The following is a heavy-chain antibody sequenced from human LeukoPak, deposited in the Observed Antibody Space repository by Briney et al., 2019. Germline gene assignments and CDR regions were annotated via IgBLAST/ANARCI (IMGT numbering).Heavy chain of an antibody. CDR1: GFTFSSYA. D-gene: IGHD5-12*01. J-gene: IGHJ4*02. CDR3: ANIPSGYGGYERGYYFDY. Sequence: GESLRLSCAASGFTFSSYAMSWVRQAPGKGLEWVSTMSGSGGDTYYADSVQGRFTISRDNSKNTLYLQMNSLRAEDTALYYCANIPSGYGGYERGYYFDYWGQGTLVTVSS. V-gene: IGHV3-23*01. CDR2: MSGSGGDT.